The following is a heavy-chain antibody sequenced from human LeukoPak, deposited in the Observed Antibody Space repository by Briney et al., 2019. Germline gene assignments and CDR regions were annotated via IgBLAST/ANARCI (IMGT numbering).Heavy chain of an antibody. CDR1: GFTFDDYA. V-gene: IGHV3-43D*03. J-gene: IGHJ4*02. CDR2: ISWDGGTT. Sequence: SGGSLRLSCEASGFTFDDYAMHWVRQAPGKGLEWVSIISWDGGTTYYADSVKGRFTISRDNSKNSLYLQMNSLRAEDTALYYCAKNRGPSSSWFFDYWGQGTLVTVSS. D-gene: IGHD6-13*01. CDR3: AKNRGPSSSWFFDY.